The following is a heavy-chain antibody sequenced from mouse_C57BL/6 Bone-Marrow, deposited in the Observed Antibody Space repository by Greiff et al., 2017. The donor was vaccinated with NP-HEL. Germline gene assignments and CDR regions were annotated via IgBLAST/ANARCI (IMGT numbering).Heavy chain of an antibody. Sequence: QVQLQQPGADLVKPGASVKLSCKASGYTFTSYWMHWVKQRPGRGLEWIGRIDPNSGGTKFNEKFKTKATLTVDKPSSTAYMQVSSLTAEDSAVYYCAGYYYGSRGWYFDVWGTGTTATVSS. CDR3: AGYYYGSRGWYFDV. CDR2: IDPNSGGT. J-gene: IGHJ1*03. D-gene: IGHD1-1*01. V-gene: IGHV1-72*01. CDR1: GYTFTSYW.